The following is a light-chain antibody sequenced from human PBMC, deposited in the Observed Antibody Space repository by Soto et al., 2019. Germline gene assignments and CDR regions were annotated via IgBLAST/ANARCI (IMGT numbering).Light chain of an antibody. CDR1: SSNIGAGYD. J-gene: IGLJ2*01. V-gene: IGLV1-40*01. Sequence: QAVVTQPPSVSGAPGQRVTISCTASSSNIGAGYDVHWYQQLPGTAPKLLIYGNSNRPSGVPDRFSGSKSGTSASLAITGLQDEDEADYYCQSYDSSLSGSVFGGGTKLTVL. CDR2: GNS. CDR3: QSYDSSLSGSV.